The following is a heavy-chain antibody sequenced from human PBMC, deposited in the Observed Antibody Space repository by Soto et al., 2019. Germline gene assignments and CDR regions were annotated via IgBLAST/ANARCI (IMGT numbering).Heavy chain of an antibody. V-gene: IGHV3-9*01. CDR1: GFRFDDYA. D-gene: IGHD3-10*01. Sequence: GVAQRVSCAASGFRFDDYAMHWGRQAPGKGLEWVSGISWNSGSIGYADSVKGRFTISRDNDKNSLYLKMNSLRAEDTALYSCSKPDGSGFIDYWGQGTLVTVSS. CDR2: ISWNSGSI. CDR3: SKPDGSGFIDY. J-gene: IGHJ4*02.